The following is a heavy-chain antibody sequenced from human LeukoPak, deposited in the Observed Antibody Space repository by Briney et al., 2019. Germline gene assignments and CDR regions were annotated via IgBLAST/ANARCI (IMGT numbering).Heavy chain of an antibody. D-gene: IGHD3-10*01. J-gene: IGHJ4*02. V-gene: IGHV3-23*01. Sequence: GGSLRLSCAASGFTFSNYAMSWVRQAPGKGLGWVSHISGSGGDTYYADSVKGRFTISRDNSKNTLFLQMNSLRAVDTALYYCIWFRGQLHTTLDSWGQGTLVTVSS. CDR3: IWFRGQLHTTLDS. CDR2: ISGSGGDT. CDR1: GFTFSNYA.